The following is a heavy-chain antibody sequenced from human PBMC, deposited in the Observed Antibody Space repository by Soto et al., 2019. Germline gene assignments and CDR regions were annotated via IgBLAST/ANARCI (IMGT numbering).Heavy chain of an antibody. CDR3: AKGIWFGELLSRYYYYYGMDV. CDR2: ISYDGSNK. Sequence: QVQLVESGGGVVQPGRSLRLSCAASGFTFSSYGMHWVRQAPGKGLEWVAVISYDGSNKYYADSVKGRFTISRDNSKNTLYLQMNSLRAEDTAVYYCAKGIWFGELLSRYYYYYGMDVWGQGPTVTVSS. D-gene: IGHD3-10*01. CDR1: GFTFSSYG. J-gene: IGHJ6*02. V-gene: IGHV3-30*18.